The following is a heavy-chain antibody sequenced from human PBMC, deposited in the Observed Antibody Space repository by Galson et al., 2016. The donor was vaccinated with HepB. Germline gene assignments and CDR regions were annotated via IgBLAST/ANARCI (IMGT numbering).Heavy chain of an antibody. CDR3: AREGSTAVDQRGWLDY. V-gene: IGHV4-61*02. CDR2: IYRSGVT. J-gene: IGHJ4*02. D-gene: IGHD4-23*01. Sequence: TLSLTCSVSGASISSDTYWSWIRQPAGQGLDWIGRIYRSGVTNYKLSLKSRVTISLDTSKNQISLKLSSVTAADTAVYYCAREGSTAVDQRGWLDYWGPGTLVTVSS. CDR1: GASISSDTY.